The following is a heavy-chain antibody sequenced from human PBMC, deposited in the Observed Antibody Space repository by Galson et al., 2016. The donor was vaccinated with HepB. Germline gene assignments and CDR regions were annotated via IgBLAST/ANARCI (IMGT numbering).Heavy chain of an antibody. CDR2: LYNFGST. CDR1: GGSSSSGGYY. Sequence: TLSLTCTVSGGSSSSGGYYWNWIRQHPGQGLEWIGHLYNFGSTYYNPSLRSRVPISVDTPQNQFSLKLRSVTAADTGVYYCARVAYGSGSYFDSWGQGTLGTVSS. J-gene: IGHJ4*02. D-gene: IGHD3-10*01. CDR3: ARVAYGSGSYFDS. V-gene: IGHV4-31*03.